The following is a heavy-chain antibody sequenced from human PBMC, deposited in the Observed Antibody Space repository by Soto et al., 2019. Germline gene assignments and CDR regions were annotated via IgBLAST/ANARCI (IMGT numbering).Heavy chain of an antibody. CDR2: ISGSGGST. CDR1: GFTFSSYA. Sequence: PGGSLRLSCAASGFTFSSYAMSWVRQAPGKGLEWVSAISGSGGSTYYADSVKGRFTISRDNSKNTLYPQMNSLRAEDTAVYYCAKSRGMGYGSGSYLSFPRRYYYYGMDVWGQGTTVTVSS. V-gene: IGHV3-23*01. CDR3: AKSRGMGYGSGSYLSFPRRYYYYGMDV. J-gene: IGHJ6*02. D-gene: IGHD3-10*01.